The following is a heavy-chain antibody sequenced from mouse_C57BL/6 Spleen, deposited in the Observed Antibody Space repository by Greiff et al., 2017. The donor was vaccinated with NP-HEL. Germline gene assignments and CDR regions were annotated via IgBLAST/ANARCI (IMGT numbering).Heavy chain of an antibody. CDR1: GFTFSNYW. CDR3: TAIYYYGSSQFAY. D-gene: IGHD1-1*01. V-gene: IGHV6-3*01. Sequence: EVMLVESGGGLVQPGGSMKLSCVASGFTFSNYWMNWVRQSPEKGLEWVAQIRLKSDNYATHYAESVKGRLTISRDDSKSSVYLQMNNLRAEDTGIYYCTAIYYYGSSQFAYWGQGTLVTVSA. CDR2: IRLKSDNYAT. J-gene: IGHJ3*01.